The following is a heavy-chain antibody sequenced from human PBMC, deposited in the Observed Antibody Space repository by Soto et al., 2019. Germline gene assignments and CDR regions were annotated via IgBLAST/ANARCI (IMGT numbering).Heavy chain of an antibody. Sequence: SETLSLTCTVSGGSMSSYYWSWIRQPAGKGLEWIGRIYTSGSTNYNPSLKSRVTMSVDTSKNQFSLKLSSVTAADTAVYYCAREKPFDIVVVVAAPRNDAFDIWGQGTMVTV. J-gene: IGHJ3*02. CDR2: IYTSGST. V-gene: IGHV4-4*07. CDR1: GGSMSSYY. CDR3: AREKPFDIVVVVAAPRNDAFDI. D-gene: IGHD2-15*01.